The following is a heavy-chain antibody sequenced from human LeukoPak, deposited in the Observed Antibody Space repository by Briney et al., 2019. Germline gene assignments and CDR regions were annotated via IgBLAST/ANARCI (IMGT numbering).Heavy chain of an antibody. Sequence: GGSLRLSCAASGFTLNSYGMHWVRQAPGKGLEWVAFIRYDGSNKYYADSVKGRFTISRDNSKNTLYLQMNSLRAEDTAVYYCAKERDTAMVTIDYWGQGTLVTVSS. D-gene: IGHD5-18*01. CDR1: GFTLNSYG. CDR2: IRYDGSNK. V-gene: IGHV3-30*02. CDR3: AKERDTAMVTIDY. J-gene: IGHJ4*02.